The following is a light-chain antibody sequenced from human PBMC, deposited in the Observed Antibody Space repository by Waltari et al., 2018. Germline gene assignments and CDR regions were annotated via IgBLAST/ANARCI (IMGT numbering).Light chain of an antibody. Sequence: IQISQSPCTLSASVGARVTIPCRASQSISSWLAWYQQRPGRAPKLLIYKASSLESGVPSRFSGSGSGTECTLTISSLEPDDFATYYRQQYNSYSYAFGQATKLAIK. J-gene: IGKJ2*01. CDR1: QSISSW. CDR2: KAS. CDR3: QQYNSYSYA. V-gene: IGKV1-5*03.